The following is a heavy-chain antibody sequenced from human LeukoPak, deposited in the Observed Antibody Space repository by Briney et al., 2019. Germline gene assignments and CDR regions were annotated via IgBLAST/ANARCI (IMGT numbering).Heavy chain of an antibody. V-gene: IGHV1-2*02. CDR1: GYTFTGYY. CDR2: INPNSGDT. Sequence: ASVKVSCKASGYTFTGYYIHWVRQAPGQGLEWMGWINPNSGDTKYAQKFQGRVTMTRDTSISTAYMELSRLRSDDTAVYYRARPKYSSSWDAFDIWGPGTMVTVSS. J-gene: IGHJ3*02. D-gene: IGHD6-13*01. CDR3: ARPKYSSSWDAFDI.